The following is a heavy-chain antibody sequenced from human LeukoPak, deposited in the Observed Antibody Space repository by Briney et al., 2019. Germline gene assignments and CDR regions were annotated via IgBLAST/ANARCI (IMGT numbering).Heavy chain of an antibody. V-gene: IGHV3-30*02. CDR3: ARDLDSGSPTLDY. Sequence: PGGSLRLSCSASGFTFSSYWMSWVRQTPGKGLEWVAFIRYDGSNKYYADSVKGRFTVSRDNSKNTLYLQMNSLRAEDTAVYYCARDLDSGSPTLDYWGQGTLVTVSS. D-gene: IGHD1-26*01. CDR1: GFTFSSYW. J-gene: IGHJ4*02. CDR2: IRYDGSNK.